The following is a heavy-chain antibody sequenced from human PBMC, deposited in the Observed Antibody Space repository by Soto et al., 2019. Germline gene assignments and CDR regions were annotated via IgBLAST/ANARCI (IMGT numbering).Heavy chain of an antibody. CDR3: ASFLRRYFDWLPIDY. CDR1: GFTFSSYE. V-gene: IGHV3-48*03. Sequence: GGSLRLSCAASGFTFSSYEMNWVRQAPGKGLEWVSYISSSGSTIYYADSVKGRFTISRDNAKNSLYLQMNSLRAEDTAVYYCASFLRRYFDWLPIDYWGQGTLVTVSS. D-gene: IGHD3-9*01. CDR2: ISSSGSTI. J-gene: IGHJ4*02.